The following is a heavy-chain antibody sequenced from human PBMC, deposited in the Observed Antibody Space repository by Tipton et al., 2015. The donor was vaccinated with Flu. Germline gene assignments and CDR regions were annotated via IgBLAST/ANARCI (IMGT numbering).Heavy chain of an antibody. CDR3: ARSSRDNCGGSCFPLDY. V-gene: IGHV4-31*03. CDR2: IYYSGST. J-gene: IGHJ4*02. Sequence: TLSLTCTVSGDSISSGGAYWSWIRQHPGKGLEWIGSIYYSGSTYYNPSLQSRVSISLDTSKNQFSLRLSSVTAADTAVYYCARSSRDNCGGSCFPLDYWGQGTLVTVS. D-gene: IGHD2-21*01. CDR1: GDSISSGGAY.